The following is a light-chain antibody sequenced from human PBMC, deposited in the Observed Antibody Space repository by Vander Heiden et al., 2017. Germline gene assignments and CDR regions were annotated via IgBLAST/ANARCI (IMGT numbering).Light chain of an antibody. V-gene: IGLV1-44*01. Sequence: HSVLTQPPSASASPGQRLTITCSGSSSNVVRKSVHGYRHVPGTAPKLLIFSSDQRPSGFPDRFSGSKSGTAASLAMSRLQSEDEADYHCAAWDDSLNAGVFGGGTKLTVL. CDR3: AAWDDSLNAGV. J-gene: IGLJ3*02. CDR1: SSNVVRKS. CDR2: SSD.